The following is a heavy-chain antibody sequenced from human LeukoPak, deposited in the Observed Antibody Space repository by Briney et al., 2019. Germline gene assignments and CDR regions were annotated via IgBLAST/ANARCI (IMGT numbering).Heavy chain of an antibody. V-gene: IGHV3-30*18. J-gene: IGHJ4*02. CDR2: ISYDGSNK. D-gene: IGHD6-13*01. CDR3: AKDGGAQQLLRGWFFDY. Sequence: HPGGSLRLSCAASGFTFSTYGMHWVRQAPGKGLEWVAVISYDGSNKYYTDSVKGRFTISRDNSKNTLYLQMNSLRDEDTAVYYCAKDGGAQQLLRGWFFDYWGQGTLVTVSS. CDR1: GFTFSTYG.